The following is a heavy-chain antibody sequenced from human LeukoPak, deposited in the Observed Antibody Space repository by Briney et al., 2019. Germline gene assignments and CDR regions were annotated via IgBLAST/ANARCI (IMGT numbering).Heavy chain of an antibody. CDR2: IHYGGTT. CDR1: GGSISSGGYS. CDR3: TRDIGDFVSDF. Sequence: PSETLSLTCTVSGGSISSGGYSWSWIRQPPGKGLEWIGSIHYGGTTHYNPSLQSRVTISADTSKNQFALDLRSVTAADTAVYYCTRDIGDFVSDFWGQGTLVTVSP. V-gene: IGHV4-30-2*03. J-gene: IGHJ4*02. D-gene: IGHD2-21*02.